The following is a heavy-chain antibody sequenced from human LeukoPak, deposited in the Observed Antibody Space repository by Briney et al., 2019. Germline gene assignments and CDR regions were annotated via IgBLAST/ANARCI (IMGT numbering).Heavy chain of an antibody. D-gene: IGHD3-22*01. Sequence: PGGSLRLSCAASGFTFIHYGMLWVRQAPGRGLEWVAFIKYNGNNQYYADSVKGRFTISRDNSKNTLSLQLNSLRLEDTAVYYCAKPHTMVMVVNTSYYMDIWGKGTTVTVSS. J-gene: IGHJ6*03. V-gene: IGHV3-30*02. CDR3: AKPHTMVMVVNTSYYMDI. CDR1: GFTFIHYG. CDR2: IKYNGNNQ.